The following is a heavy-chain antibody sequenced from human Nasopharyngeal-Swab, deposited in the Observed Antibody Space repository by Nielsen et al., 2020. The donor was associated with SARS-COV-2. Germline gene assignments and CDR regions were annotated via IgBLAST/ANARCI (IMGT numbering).Heavy chain of an antibody. Sequence: SETLSLTFAVYGGSFSGYYWSWIRQPPGKGLEWIGEINHSAGTYYNPSLKSRVTISVDTSKNQFSLKLSSVTAADTAVYSCARVSSSTSFRTPYYFDYWGQGTLVTVSS. CDR1: GGSFSGYY. V-gene: IGHV4-34*09. D-gene: IGHD2-2*01. CDR3: ARVSSSTSFRTPYYFDY. CDR2: INHSAGT. J-gene: IGHJ4*02.